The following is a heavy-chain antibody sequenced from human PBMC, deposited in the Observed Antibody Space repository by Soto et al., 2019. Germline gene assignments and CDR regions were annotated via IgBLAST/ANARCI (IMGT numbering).Heavy chain of an antibody. CDR2: IYYSGST. J-gene: IGHJ6*02. CDR1: GGTISSYY. D-gene: IGHD5-18*01. Sequence: PSETLSLTCTVSGGTISSYYWSWIRQPPGKGLEWIGYIYYSGSTNYNPSLKSRVTISVDTSKNQFSLKLSPVTAADTAVYYCARDNSRRVDTARRDPYYYGMDVWGQGTTVTVS. V-gene: IGHV4-59*01. CDR3: ARDNSRRVDTARRDPYYYGMDV.